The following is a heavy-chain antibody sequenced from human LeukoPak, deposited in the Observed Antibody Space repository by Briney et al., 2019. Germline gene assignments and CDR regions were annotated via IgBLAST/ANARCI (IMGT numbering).Heavy chain of an antibody. CDR1: GDSISSTNYY. J-gene: IGHJ3*02. Sequence: SETLSLTCTVSGDSISSTNYYWGWIRQPPGKGLEWIGSIYYSGSTYYNPSLESRATISVDTSKNQFSLKLSSVTAADTAVYYCARDRTGYCSGGSCYSGAFDIWGQGTMVTVSS. CDR2: IYYSGST. D-gene: IGHD2-15*01. CDR3: ARDRTGYCSGGSCYSGAFDI. V-gene: IGHV4-39*07.